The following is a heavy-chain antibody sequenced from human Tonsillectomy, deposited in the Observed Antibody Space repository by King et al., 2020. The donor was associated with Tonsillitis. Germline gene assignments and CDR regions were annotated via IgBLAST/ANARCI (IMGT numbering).Heavy chain of an antibody. J-gene: IGHJ4*02. V-gene: IGHV4-34*01. CDR3: ARGGYGNYFDS. D-gene: IGHD5-18*01. CDR2: ITHSGST. CDR1: GVSLSGYY. Sequence: VQLQQWGAGLLKPSETLSLTCAVHGVSLSGYYWSWSRQPPGKGLEWIGEITHSGSTNYNPSLNRRVTISVDTPTNPFSLKLSSVTAADTAVYYCARGGYGNYFDSWGQGTLVTVSS.